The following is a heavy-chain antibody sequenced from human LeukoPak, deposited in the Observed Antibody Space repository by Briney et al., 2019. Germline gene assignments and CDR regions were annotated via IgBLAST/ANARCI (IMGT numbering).Heavy chain of an antibody. D-gene: IGHD3-22*01. CDR3: ARESYDSSGYYYGGGFDY. CDR2: IKHDGSDK. J-gene: IGHJ4*02. V-gene: IGHV3-7*01. Sequence: GGSLRLSCAASGFTFSNYWMSWVRQAPGKGLEWVANIKHDGSDKYYVDSVKGRFTISRDNAKNSLYLQMNSLRAEDTAVYYCARESYDSSGYYYGGGFDYWGQGTLVTVSS. CDR1: GFTFSNYW.